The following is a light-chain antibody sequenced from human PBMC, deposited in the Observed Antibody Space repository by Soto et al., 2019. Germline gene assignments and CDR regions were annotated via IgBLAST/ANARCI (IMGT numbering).Light chain of an antibody. CDR3: QQSYNTPPT. CDR1: QSTSGY. Sequence: DIRMTQSPSSLSASVGDRVTITCRASQSTSGYLNWYQQKPGKAPNLLIYGASTLQSGVPSRFSGTGSGTYFTLTISSLQPEDFATYYCQQSYNTPPTFGQGTKVEIK. CDR2: GAS. J-gene: IGKJ1*01. V-gene: IGKV1-39*01.